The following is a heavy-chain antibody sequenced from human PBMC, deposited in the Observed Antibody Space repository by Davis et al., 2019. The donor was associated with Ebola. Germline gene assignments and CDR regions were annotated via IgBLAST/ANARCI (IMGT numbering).Heavy chain of an antibody. CDR1: GFSFSYYG. Sequence: GGSLRLSCAASGFSFSYYGMHWVRQAPGKGLDWVAFIRYDGSDKYYADSVKGRFTVSRDNSMNTLFLQMSSLGSEDTAVYYCTRGRDGFTYDYWGQGTLVTVSS. D-gene: IGHD5-24*01. V-gene: IGHV3-30*02. J-gene: IGHJ4*02. CDR2: IRYDGSDK. CDR3: TRGRDGFTYDY.